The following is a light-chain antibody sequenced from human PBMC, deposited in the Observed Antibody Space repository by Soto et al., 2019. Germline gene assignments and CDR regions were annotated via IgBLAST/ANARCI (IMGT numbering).Light chain of an antibody. Sequence: EIVLTQSPATLSLSPGERATLSCRASQSVSSYLAWYQQKPGQAPRLLNYDASNRATGIPARFSGSWSGTDFTLTISSLEPEDFAVYYCQQRSNWPRTFGQGTKVEIK. CDR1: QSVSSY. V-gene: IGKV3-11*01. J-gene: IGKJ1*01. CDR2: DAS. CDR3: QQRSNWPRT.